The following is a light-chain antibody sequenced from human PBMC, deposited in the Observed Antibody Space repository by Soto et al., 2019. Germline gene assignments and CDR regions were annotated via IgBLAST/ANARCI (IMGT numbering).Light chain of an antibody. CDR3: QQLNGLFT. CDR1: QGISSY. CDR2: VAS. V-gene: IGKV1-9*01. Sequence: DIQLTQSPSFLSASVGDRVTITCRASQGISSYLAWYQQKPGKAPKLLIYVASTLQSGVPSRFSGSGSGTEFTLTINSLQPEDFAIYYCQQLNGLFTFGPGTKVEIK. J-gene: IGKJ3*01.